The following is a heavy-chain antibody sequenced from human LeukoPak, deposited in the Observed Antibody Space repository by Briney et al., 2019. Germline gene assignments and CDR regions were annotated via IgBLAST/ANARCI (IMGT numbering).Heavy chain of an antibody. D-gene: IGHD6-19*01. CDR1: GGSFSGYY. J-gene: IGHJ2*01. CDR2: INHSGST. V-gene: IGHV4-34*01. CDR3: ARVLEVSSGQHSYIDL. Sequence: PSETLSLTCAVYGGSFSGYYWSWIRQPPGKGLEWIGEINHSGSTNYNPSLKSRVTISVDTSKNQFSLMLSSVSAADTAVYCCARVLEVSSGQHSYIDLWGRGALVTVSS.